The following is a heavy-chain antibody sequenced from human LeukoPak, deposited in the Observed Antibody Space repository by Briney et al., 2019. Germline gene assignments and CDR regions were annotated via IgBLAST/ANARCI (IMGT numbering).Heavy chain of an antibody. Sequence: PSETLSLTSSVSGCSISSYYWSWIRQPAGKGLEWIGRIYSSGSTNYNPSLKSRVTMSVDTSNNQLSLKLIYVTAADTAVYFCARDRAPAIALGASDNWGQGTLVTVSS. CDR2: IYSSGST. CDR1: GCSISSYY. V-gene: IGHV4-4*07. D-gene: IGHD6-19*01. CDR3: ARDRAPAIALGASDN. J-gene: IGHJ4*02.